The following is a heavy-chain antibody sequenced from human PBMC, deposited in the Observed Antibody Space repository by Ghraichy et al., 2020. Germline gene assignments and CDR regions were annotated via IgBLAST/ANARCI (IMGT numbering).Heavy chain of an antibody. CDR3: ARDNDRVKRQRVAGSELEYYGMDV. D-gene: IGHD6-19*01. V-gene: IGHV3-21*01. J-gene: IGHJ6*02. CDR1: GFTFSSYS. CDR2: ISSSSSYI. Sequence: GGSLRLSCAASGFTFSSYSMNWVRQAPGKGLEWVSSISSSSSYIYYADSVKGRFTISRDNAKNSLYLQMNSLRAEDTAVYYCARDNDRVKRQRVAGSELEYYGMDVWGQGTTVTVSS.